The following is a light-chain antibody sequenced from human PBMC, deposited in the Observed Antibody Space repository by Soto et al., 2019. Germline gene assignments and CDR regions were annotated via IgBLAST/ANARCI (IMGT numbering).Light chain of an antibody. CDR3: QQRSNWPIT. CDR2: DAS. J-gene: IGKJ5*01. Sequence: EIVLTQSPGTLSLSPGERATLSCRASQSVSSYLAWYQQKAGQAPRLLIYDASNRATGIPARFSGSGSGTDFTLTISSLEPEDVAVYYCQQRSNWPITFGQGTRLEIK. CDR1: QSVSSY. V-gene: IGKV3-11*01.